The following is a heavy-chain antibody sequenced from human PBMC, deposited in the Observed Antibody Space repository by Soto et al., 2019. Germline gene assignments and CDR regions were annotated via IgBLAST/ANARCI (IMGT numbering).Heavy chain of an antibody. J-gene: IGHJ4*02. V-gene: IGHV1-2*02. CDR1: GYTLTGYY. D-gene: IGHD3-10*01. CDR3: ARDLDPSGSYYTDY. Sequence: ASVKVSCKASGYTLTGYYMHWVRQAPGQGLEWMGWINPNSGGTNYAQKFQGRVTMTTDTSTSTAYMELRSLTSDDTAVYYCARDLDPSGSYYTDYWGPGTLVTVSS. CDR2: INPNSGGT.